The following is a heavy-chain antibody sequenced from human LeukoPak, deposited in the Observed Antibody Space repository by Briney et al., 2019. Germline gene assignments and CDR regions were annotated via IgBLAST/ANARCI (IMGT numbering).Heavy chain of an antibody. D-gene: IGHD3-16*01. CDR1: GFTFSSYA. CDR2: ISYDGSNK. J-gene: IGHJ6*02. Sequence: GGSLRLSCAASGFTFSSYAMHWVRQAPGKGLEWVAVISYDGSNKYYADSVKGRFTISRDNSKDTLYLQMNSLRADDTAIYYCARNQQLGGHSYYYYGMDVWGQGTTVTVSS. CDR3: ARNQQLGGHSYYYYGMDV. V-gene: IGHV3-30-3*01.